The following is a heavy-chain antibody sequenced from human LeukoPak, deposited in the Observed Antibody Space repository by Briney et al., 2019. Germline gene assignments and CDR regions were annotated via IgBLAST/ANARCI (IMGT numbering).Heavy chain of an antibody. CDR3: AKDALISFRGAWSQSDY. CDR1: GFSFSTYA. Sequence: PGGSLRLSCAASGFSFSTYAMHWVRQAPGKGLEWVAVISYDGSSKYYADSVKGRFTISRDNSKNTLFLQMNSLRAEDTAVYYCAKDALISFRGAWSQSDYWGQGTLVTVSS. D-gene: IGHD3-16*02. CDR2: ISYDGSSK. J-gene: IGHJ4*02. V-gene: IGHV3-30-3*02.